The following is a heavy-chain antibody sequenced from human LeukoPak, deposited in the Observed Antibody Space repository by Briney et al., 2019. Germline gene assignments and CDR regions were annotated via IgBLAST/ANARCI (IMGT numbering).Heavy chain of an antibody. CDR3: ARRAINSVMFDY. V-gene: IGHV4-59*08. J-gene: IGHJ4*02. CDR2: IHYSGST. Sequence: PSETLSLTCTVSGDSISTYYWSWIRQPPGKGLEWIGYIHYSGSTNYNPSLRSRGTISVDTSKNQFSLKLSSATAADTAVYFCARRAINSVMFDYWGQGTLVTVSS. D-gene: IGHD3-16*01. CDR1: GDSISTYY.